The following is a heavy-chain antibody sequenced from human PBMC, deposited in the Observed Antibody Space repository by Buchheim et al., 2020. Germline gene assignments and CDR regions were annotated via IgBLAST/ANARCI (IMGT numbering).Heavy chain of an antibody. Sequence: QVHLVESGGGVVQPGRSVRLSCAASGFTLSDYAMHRVRQAPGKGLEWVAIISSGTNRYDGDSVRGRFTISRDSSKNTLYLQMNSLRAEDAAVYYCARGRGSYSLDYWGQGT. CDR2: ISSGTNR. V-gene: IGHV3-30-3*01. CDR1: GFTLSDYA. D-gene: IGHD1-26*01. CDR3: ARGRGSYSLDY. J-gene: IGHJ4*02.